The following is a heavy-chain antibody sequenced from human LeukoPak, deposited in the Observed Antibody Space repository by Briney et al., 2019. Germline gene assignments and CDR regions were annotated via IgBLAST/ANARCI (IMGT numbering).Heavy chain of an antibody. CDR2: IYYSGST. Sequence: SETLSLTCTVSGGSISSGGYYWSWIRQHPGKGLEWIGYIYYSGSTYYNPSLKSRVTISVDTSKNQFSLKLSSVTAADTAVYYCARGSSGPFDYWGQGTLVTVSS. D-gene: IGHD2-15*01. J-gene: IGHJ4*02. CDR3: ARGSSGPFDY. CDR1: GGSISSGGYY. V-gene: IGHV4-31*03.